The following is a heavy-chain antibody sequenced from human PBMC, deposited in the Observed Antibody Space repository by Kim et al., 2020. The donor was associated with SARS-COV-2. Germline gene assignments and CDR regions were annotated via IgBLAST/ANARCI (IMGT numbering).Heavy chain of an antibody. Sequence: GGSLRLSCAASGFTFSSYEMNWVLQAPGKGLEWVSYISSSGSTIYYADSVKGRFTISRDNAKNSLYLQMNSLRAEDTAVYYCARESALYYYEGFDYWGQGTLVTVSS. J-gene: IGHJ4*02. CDR1: GFTFSSYE. CDR3: ARESALYYYEGFDY. CDR2: ISSSGSTI. D-gene: IGHD3-22*01. V-gene: IGHV3-48*03.